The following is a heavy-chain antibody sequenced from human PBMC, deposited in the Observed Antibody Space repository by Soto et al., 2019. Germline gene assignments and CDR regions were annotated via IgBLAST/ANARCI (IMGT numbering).Heavy chain of an antibody. J-gene: IGHJ5*02. CDR1: GGTFSSYA. V-gene: IGHV1-69*13. D-gene: IGHD2-2*01. CDR2: IIPIFGTA. Sequence: SVKVSCKASGGTFSSYAISWVRQAPGQGXEWMGGIIPIFGTANYAQKFQGRVTITADESTSTAYMELSSLRSEDTAVYYCAREGICSSTSCPTSPRFDPWGQGTLVTVSS. CDR3: AREGICSSTSCPTSPRFDP.